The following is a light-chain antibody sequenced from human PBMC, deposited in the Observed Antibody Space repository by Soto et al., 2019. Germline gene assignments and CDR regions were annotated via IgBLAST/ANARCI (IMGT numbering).Light chain of an antibody. Sequence: SCPTQPAPLSGSPGQSITLSCTGNSSDVGGYNYVSWYQQHPGKAPKLMIYDVSNRPSGVSNRFSGSKSGNTASLTISGLQAEDEADYYCSSYTSSSTPYVFGTGTKVTVL. V-gene: IGLV2-14*01. CDR3: SSYTSSSTPYV. CDR1: SSDVGGYNY. J-gene: IGLJ1*01. CDR2: DVS.